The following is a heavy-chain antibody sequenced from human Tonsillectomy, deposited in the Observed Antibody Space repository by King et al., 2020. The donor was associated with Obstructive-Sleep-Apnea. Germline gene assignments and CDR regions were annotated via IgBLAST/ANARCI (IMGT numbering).Heavy chain of an antibody. J-gene: IGHJ4*02. Sequence: VQLQESGPGLVKPSQTLSLTCTVSGGSISSGGYYLSWIRQHPGKGLEWIGYIYYIGGTYYNPSLKSRVTISVDTSKNQFSLKLSSVSAADTAVYYCARLKGVVPAAMLDYWGQGTLVTVSS. CDR2: IYYIGGT. D-gene: IGHD2-2*01. V-gene: IGHV4-31*03. CDR3: ARLKGVVPAAMLDY. CDR1: GGSISSGGYY.